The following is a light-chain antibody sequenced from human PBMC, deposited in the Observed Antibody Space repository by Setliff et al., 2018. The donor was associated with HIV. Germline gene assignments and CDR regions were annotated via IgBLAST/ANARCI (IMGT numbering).Light chain of an antibody. V-gene: IGLV2-23*02. CDR1: SNDVGGYNY. CDR2: DVT. Sequence: LAQPASVSGSPGQSITISCTGTSNDVGGYNYVSWYQQHPVKAPKLIIYDVTKRPSGVSNRFSGSRSGNTASLTISGLQADDEADYYCCSYAGKTTHWVFGGGTKVTVL. CDR3: CSYAGKTTHWV. J-gene: IGLJ3*02.